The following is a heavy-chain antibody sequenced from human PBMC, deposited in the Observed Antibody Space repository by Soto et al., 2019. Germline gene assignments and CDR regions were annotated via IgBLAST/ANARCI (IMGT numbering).Heavy chain of an antibody. CDR2: IYYSGST. V-gene: IGHV4-39*01. J-gene: IGHJ4*02. D-gene: IGHD3-16*02. Sequence: PSETLSLTFTVSGGSISSGSYYWGWIRQPPGKGLEWIGSIYYSGSTYYNPSLKSRVTISVDTSKNQFSLKLSSVTAADTAVYYCARHRYYFDYWGQGTLVTVSS. CDR3: ARHRYYFDY. CDR1: GGSISSGSYY.